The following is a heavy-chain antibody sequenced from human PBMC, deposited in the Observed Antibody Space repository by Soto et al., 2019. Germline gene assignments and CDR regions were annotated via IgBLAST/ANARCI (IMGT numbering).Heavy chain of an antibody. CDR3: ARHAAYCSSTSCLNWFDP. D-gene: IGHD2-2*01. J-gene: IGHJ5*02. Sequence: GESLKISCTGSGYSFTSYWISSVRQMPGKCPERMARSVPSDSYTTYSPSFQGHVTITADKSISTAYLQWSSMKASDTAMYYCARHAAYCSSTSCLNWFDPWGQGTLVTVTS. V-gene: IGHV5-10-1*01. CDR1: GYSFTSYW. CDR2: SVPSDSYT.